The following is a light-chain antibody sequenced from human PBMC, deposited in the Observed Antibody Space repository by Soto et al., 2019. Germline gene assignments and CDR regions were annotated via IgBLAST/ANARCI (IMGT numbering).Light chain of an antibody. CDR2: GAS. V-gene: IGKV3-15*01. Sequence: EIAMTQSPATLSVSPGERATLSCRASQSVSSNLAWYQQKPGQAPRLLIYGASTRATGIPARFSGSGSGTEFTLTISSLQSEDFAVYYCQQYNNWPFFGQGTRLEIK. J-gene: IGKJ5*01. CDR3: QQYNNWPF. CDR1: QSVSSN.